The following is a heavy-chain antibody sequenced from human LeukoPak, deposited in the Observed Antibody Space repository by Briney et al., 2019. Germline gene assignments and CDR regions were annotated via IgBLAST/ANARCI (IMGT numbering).Heavy chain of an antibody. D-gene: IGHD6-19*01. CDR1: GFTFISFG. CDR3: AKDRPEFTSGWCLGGFDY. CDR2: IRYDGSNE. Sequence: PGGSLRLSCEASGFTFISFGMHWVRQAPGRGLEWVALIRYDGSNELYVDSVRGRFTLSRDNSKNTLYLQMNSLRPDDTAIYYCAKDRPEFTSGWCLGGFDYWGQGALVTASS. J-gene: IGHJ4*02. V-gene: IGHV3-30*02.